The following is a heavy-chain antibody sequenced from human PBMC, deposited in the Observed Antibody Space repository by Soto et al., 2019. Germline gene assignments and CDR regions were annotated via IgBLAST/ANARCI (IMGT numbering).Heavy chain of an antibody. CDR3: ARCNWGYCSGGFLDCYYGMDV. Sequence: QVQLVQSGAEVKKPGSSVKVSCKASGGTFSSYAISWVRQAPGQGLEWMGGIIPIFGTANYAQKFQGRVTITSDESASTAYMELSRQRSEDTAVYYCARCNWGYCSGGFLDCYYGMDVWGQGTTVTVSS. CDR1: GGTFSSYA. D-gene: IGHD3-10*01. J-gene: IGHJ6*02. CDR2: IIPIFGTA. V-gene: IGHV1-69*05.